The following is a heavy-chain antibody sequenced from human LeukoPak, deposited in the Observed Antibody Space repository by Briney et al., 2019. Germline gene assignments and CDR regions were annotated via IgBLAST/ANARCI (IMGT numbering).Heavy chain of an antibody. CDR3: AKNPGPGIAVAGTLDV. CDR2: ISGSGGGT. CDR1: AFTFSNHW. V-gene: IGHV3-23*01. Sequence: QPGGSLRLSCAASAFTFSNHWMHWVRQAPGKGLEWVSAISGSGGGTYYADSVKGRFTISRDNSKNTPYLQMNSLRAEDTAVYYCAKNPGPGIAVAGTLDVWGKGTTVTVSS. J-gene: IGHJ6*04. D-gene: IGHD6-19*01.